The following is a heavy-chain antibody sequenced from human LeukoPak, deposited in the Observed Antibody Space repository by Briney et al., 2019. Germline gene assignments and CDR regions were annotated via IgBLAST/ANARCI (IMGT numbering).Heavy chain of an antibody. V-gene: IGHV4-59*01. Sequence: SETLSLTCTVSGVSISSYYWSWVRQPPGKGLEWIGYIYYSGSTNYNPSLKSRVTISVDTSKNQFSLKLSPVTAADTAVYYCARAVGDTAMVTFDYWGQGTLVTVSS. J-gene: IGHJ4*02. CDR1: GVSISSYY. CDR2: IYYSGST. CDR3: ARAVGDTAMVTFDY. D-gene: IGHD5-18*01.